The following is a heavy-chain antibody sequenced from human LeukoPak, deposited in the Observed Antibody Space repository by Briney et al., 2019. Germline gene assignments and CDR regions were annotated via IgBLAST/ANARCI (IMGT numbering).Heavy chain of an antibody. Sequence: ASVKVSCKASGYTFTSYYMHWVRQAPGQGLEWMGIINPSGGSTSYAQKFQARVTMTRDTSTSTVYMELSSLRSEDTAVYYCARALSTVPSGGPFDYWGQGTLVTVSS. CDR2: INPSGGST. CDR1: GYTFTSYY. CDR3: ARALSTVPSGGPFDY. V-gene: IGHV1-46*01. J-gene: IGHJ4*02. D-gene: IGHD4-17*01.